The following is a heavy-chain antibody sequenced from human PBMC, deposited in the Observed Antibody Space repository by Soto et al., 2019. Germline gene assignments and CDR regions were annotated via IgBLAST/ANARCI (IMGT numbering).Heavy chain of an antibody. V-gene: IGHV1-69*13. J-gene: IGHJ6*02. D-gene: IGHD1-7*01. CDR3: ARMGTGTTVGPSHEAYYYYYYGMDV. CDR2: IIPIFGTA. CDR1: GGTFSSYA. Sequence: ASVKVSCKASGGTFSSYAISWVRQAPGQGLEWMGGIIPIFGTANYAQKFQGRVTITADESTSTAYMELSSLRSEDTAVYYCARMGTGTTVGPSHEAYYYYYYGMDVWGQGTTVTVSS.